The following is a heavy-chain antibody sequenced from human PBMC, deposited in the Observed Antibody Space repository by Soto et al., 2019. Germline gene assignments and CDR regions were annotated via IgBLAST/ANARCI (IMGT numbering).Heavy chain of an antibody. CDR3: AREDGGYNNWNPLDY. D-gene: IGHD1-20*01. J-gene: IGHJ4*02. Sequence: SETLSLTCTMSGGSINNYFWTWIRQPPGKGLEWIGYIYDSETTTYNPSLKSRVAISVDTSKNQFSLKLSSVTAADTAVYFCAREDGGYNNWNPLDYWGQGTLVTVSS. V-gene: IGHV4-59*01. CDR1: GGSINNYF. CDR2: IYDSETT.